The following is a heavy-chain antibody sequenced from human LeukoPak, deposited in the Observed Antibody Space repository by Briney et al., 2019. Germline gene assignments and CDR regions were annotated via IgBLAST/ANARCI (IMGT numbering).Heavy chain of an antibody. D-gene: IGHD3-16*01. CDR1: GGSISSSSYY. V-gene: IGHV4-39*01. J-gene: IGHJ5*02. CDR2: IYYSGST. CDR3: ARQERGEFDP. Sequence: SETLSLTCTVSGGSISSSSYYWGWIRQPPGKGLEWIGCIYYSGSTYYNASLKNRVTISVDTSKTQFSLKLSSVTAADTAVYYCARQERGEFDPWGQGTLVTVSS.